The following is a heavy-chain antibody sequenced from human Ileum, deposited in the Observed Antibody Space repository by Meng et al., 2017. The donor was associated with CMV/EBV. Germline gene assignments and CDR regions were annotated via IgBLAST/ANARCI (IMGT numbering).Heavy chain of an antibody. CDR3: EGSDY. J-gene: IGHJ4*02. CDR2: ISDGGGST. Sequence: PGGSLRLSCAASGFTFSSYAMSWARQTPGKGLEWVSTISDGGGSTHYAGSVKGRFSISRDNSKNTLSLLMNSLRADDTAVYYWEGSDYWGQGTLVTVSS. V-gene: IGHV3-23*01. CDR1: GFTFSSYA.